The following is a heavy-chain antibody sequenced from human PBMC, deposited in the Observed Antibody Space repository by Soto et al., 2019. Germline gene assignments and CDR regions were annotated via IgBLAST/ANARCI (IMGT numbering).Heavy chain of an antibody. Sequence: EVQLVESGGGLVQPGGSLKLSCAASGFTFSAYAMHWVRQASGKGLEWIGRIRSKGNSYATSYAASVKGRFTISRDDSKNTAYLQMNILKTEDTAVYFCATYDYGDYVIDCWGQGTLVTVSS. CDR1: GFTFSAYA. CDR2: IRSKGNSYAT. V-gene: IGHV3-73*01. J-gene: IGHJ4*02. D-gene: IGHD4-17*01. CDR3: ATYDYGDYVIDC.